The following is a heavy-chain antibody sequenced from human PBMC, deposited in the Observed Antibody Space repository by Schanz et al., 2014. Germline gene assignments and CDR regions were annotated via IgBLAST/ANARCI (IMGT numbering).Heavy chain of an antibody. V-gene: IGHV3-21*02. J-gene: IGHJ6*02. CDR3: ARDRQQLVGRIGYYYGMDV. Sequence: VQLVESGGGVVQPGRSLKLSCAASGFTFNDYAMHWVRQAPGKGLEWVSSLSGGSSYIFYADSVKGRFTISRDNARYSLYLEMNSLRAEDTAVYYCARDRQQLVGRIGYYYGMDVWGQGTTVTVSS. CDR1: GFTFNDYA. CDR2: LSGGSSYI. D-gene: IGHD6-13*01.